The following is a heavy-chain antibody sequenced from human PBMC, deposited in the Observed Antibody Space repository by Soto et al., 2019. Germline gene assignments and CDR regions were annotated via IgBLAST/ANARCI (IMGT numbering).Heavy chain of an antibody. CDR3: ARDNGYGHFDS. CDR2: MFYSGST. J-gene: IGHJ4*02. CDR1: GASISSGRSY. Sequence: SETLSLTCTVSGASISSGRSYWSWIRQHPGRGLEWIGYMFYSGSTYYHPSLKSRVNISADTSKNQFSLRLTSVTPADTAVYYCARDNGYGHFDSWGQGTLVTVSS. D-gene: IGHD5-12*01. V-gene: IGHV4-31*03.